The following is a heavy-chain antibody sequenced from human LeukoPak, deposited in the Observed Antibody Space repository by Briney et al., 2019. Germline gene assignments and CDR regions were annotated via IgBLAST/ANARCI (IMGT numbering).Heavy chain of an antibody. CDR1: GYTFTSYY. CDR2: INPSGGST. Sequence: ASVKVSCKASGYTFTSYYMHWVRQAPGQGLEWMGIINPSGGSTSYAQKFQGRVTMTRDTSTSTVYMELSSLRSEDTAVYYCAREATYYDFWSGYSGADYFDYRGQGTLVTVSS. CDR3: AREATYYDFWSGYSGADYFDY. J-gene: IGHJ4*02. V-gene: IGHV1-46*01. D-gene: IGHD3-3*01.